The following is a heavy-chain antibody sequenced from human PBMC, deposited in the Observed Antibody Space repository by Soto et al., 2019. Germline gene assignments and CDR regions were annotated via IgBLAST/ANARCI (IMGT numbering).Heavy chain of an antibody. CDR3: ARASYDFWSGPNWGYYYYGMDV. CDR1: GYTFTSYA. D-gene: IGHD3-3*01. V-gene: IGHV1-3*01. J-gene: IGHJ6*02. Sequence: ASVKVSCKASGYTFTSYAMHWVRQAPGQRLEWMGWINAGNGNTKYSQKLQGRVTITRDTSASTAYMELSSLRSEDTAVYYCARASYDFWSGPNWGYYYYGMDVWGQGTTVTVSS. CDR2: INAGNGNT.